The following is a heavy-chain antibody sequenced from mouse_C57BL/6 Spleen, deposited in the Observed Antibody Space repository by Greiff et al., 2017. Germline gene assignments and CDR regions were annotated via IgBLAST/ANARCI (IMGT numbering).Heavy chain of an antibody. D-gene: IGHD1-1*01. V-gene: IGHV1-69*01. J-gene: IGHJ2*01. CDR2: IDPSDSYT. CDR1: GYTFTSYW. Sequence: QVQLQQPGAELVMPGASVKLSCKASGYTFTSYWMHWVKQRPGQGLEWIGEIDPSDSYTNYNQKFKGKSTLTVDKSSSTAYMQLSSLTSEDSAVYYCARLSFITSVEDYWGQGTTLTVSS. CDR3: ARLSFITSVEDY.